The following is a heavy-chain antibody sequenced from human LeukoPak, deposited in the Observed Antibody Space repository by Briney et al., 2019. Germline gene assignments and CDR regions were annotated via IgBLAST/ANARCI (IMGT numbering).Heavy chain of an antibody. CDR2: IYYSGST. CDR1: GGSISSGGYY. CDR3: ARVDFGVVIDY. J-gene: IGHJ4*02. V-gene: IGHV4-31*03. D-gene: IGHD3-3*01. Sequence: TLSLTCTVSGGSISSGGYYWRWIRQHPGKGLEWIGYIYYSGSTYYNPSLKSRVTTSVDTSKNQFSLKLSSVAAADTAVYYCARVDFGVVIDYWGQGTLVTVSS.